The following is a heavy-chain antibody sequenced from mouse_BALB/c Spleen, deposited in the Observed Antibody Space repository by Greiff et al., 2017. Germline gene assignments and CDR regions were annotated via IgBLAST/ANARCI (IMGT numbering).Heavy chain of an antibody. J-gene: IGHJ4*01. CDR3: ASYGYDDAMDY. Sequence: EVHLVESGGDLVKPGGSLKLSCAASGFTFSSYGMSWVRQTPDKRLEWVATISSGGSYTYYPDSVKGRFTISRDNAKNTLYLQMSSLKSEDTAMYYCASYGYDDAMDYWGQGTSVTVSS. D-gene: IGHD2-2*01. V-gene: IGHV5-6*01. CDR1: GFTFSSYG. CDR2: ISSGGSYT.